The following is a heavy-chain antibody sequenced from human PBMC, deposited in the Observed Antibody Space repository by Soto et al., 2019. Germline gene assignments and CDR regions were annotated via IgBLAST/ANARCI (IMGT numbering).Heavy chain of an antibody. Sequence: VAVIWYDGSNKYYADSVKGRFTISRDNSKNTLYLQMNSLRAEDTAVYYCAREGEDIVVVPAATTRTFDYWGQGTLVTVSS. V-gene: IGHV3-33*01. J-gene: IGHJ4*02. D-gene: IGHD2-2*01. CDR3: AREGEDIVVVPAATTRTFDY. CDR2: IWYDGSNK.